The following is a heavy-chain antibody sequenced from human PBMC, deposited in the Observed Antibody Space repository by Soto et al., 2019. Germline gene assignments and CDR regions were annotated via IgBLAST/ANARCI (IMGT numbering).Heavy chain of an antibody. J-gene: IGHJ4*02. CDR2: IIPIFGTA. Sequence: SVKVSCKASGGTFSSYAIDWVRQAPGQGLEWMGGIIPIFGTANYAQKFQGRITITADESTSTAYMELRSLRSEDTAVYYCARGVHYGRSGYYSFYWGQGTLVTVAS. CDR1: GGTFSSYA. V-gene: IGHV1-69*13. D-gene: IGHD3-22*01. CDR3: ARGVHYGRSGYYSFY.